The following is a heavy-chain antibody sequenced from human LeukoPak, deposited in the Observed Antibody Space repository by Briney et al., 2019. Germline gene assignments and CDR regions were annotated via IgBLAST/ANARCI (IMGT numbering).Heavy chain of an antibody. CDR3: ARSCSTTNCYAEY. J-gene: IGHJ4*02. CDR1: GFTFSSFA. V-gene: IGHV3-64*01. CDR2: ISSNGGST. Sequence: GGSLRLSSAASGFTFSSFAMQWVRQAPGKGLEYVSAISSNGGSTYYANSVKGRFTISRDNSKNTLYLQMGSLRAEDMAVYYCARSCSTTNCYAEYWGQGTLVTVSS. D-gene: IGHD2-2*01.